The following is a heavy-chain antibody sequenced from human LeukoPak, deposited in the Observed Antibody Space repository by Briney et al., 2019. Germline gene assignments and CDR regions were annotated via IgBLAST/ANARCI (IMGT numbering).Heavy chain of an antibody. CDR2: INHNGNVN. CDR3: YCSGGSCDY. Sequence: GGSLRLSCAASGFTFSSYWMNWARQAPGKGLEWVASINHNGNVNYYVDSVKGRFTISRDNAKNSLYLQMSNLRAEDTAVYYCYCSGGSCDYWGQGTLVTVSS. CDR1: GFTFSSYW. V-gene: IGHV3-7*01. D-gene: IGHD2-15*01. J-gene: IGHJ4*02.